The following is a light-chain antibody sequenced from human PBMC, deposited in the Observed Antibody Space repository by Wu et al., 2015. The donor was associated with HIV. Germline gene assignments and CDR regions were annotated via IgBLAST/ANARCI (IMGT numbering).Light chain of an antibody. V-gene: IGKV3D-20*02. Sequence: ENVLTQSPGTLSLSPGERATVSCRASQAINRDYLAWFQQKPGQAPRLIIYGASNRATGIPARFSASGSGTDFTLTISRVEPEDFAVYYCQQRSYWPPWTFGQGTKVEIK. CDR3: QQRSYWPPWT. CDR1: QAINRDY. J-gene: IGKJ1*01. CDR2: GAS.